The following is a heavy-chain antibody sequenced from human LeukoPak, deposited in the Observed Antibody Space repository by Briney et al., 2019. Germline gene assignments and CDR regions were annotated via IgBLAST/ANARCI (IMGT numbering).Heavy chain of an antibody. Sequence: PGESLKISCAASGFTFSSYAMNWVRQAPGKGLEWVSGINDNGGRTYYAECVKGRFTISRDNSKNTLYLQMNSLRAEDTALYYCAKDTRDRAAAASRGYYFDYWGQGTLVSVSS. D-gene: IGHD6-13*01. V-gene: IGHV3-23*01. CDR1: GFTFSSYA. CDR2: INDNGGRT. CDR3: AKDTRDRAAAASRGYYFDY. J-gene: IGHJ4*02.